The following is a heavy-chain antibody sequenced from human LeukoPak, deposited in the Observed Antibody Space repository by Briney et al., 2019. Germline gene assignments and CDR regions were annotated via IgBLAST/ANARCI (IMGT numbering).Heavy chain of an antibody. CDR2: FDPEDGET. Sequence: ASVKVSCKVSGYTLTELSMHWVRQAPGKGLEWMGGFDPEDGETIYAQKLQGRVTMTEDTSTDTAYMELSSLRSEDTAVYYCATVLRGSNWFDPWGQGTLVTVSS. CDR1: GYTLTELS. V-gene: IGHV1-24*01. CDR3: ATVLRGSNWFDP. J-gene: IGHJ5*02. D-gene: IGHD3-16*01.